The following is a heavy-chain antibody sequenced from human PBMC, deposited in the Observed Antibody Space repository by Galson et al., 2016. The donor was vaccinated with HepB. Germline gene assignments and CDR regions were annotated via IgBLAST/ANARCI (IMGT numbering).Heavy chain of an antibody. CDR2: ISSSSNSI. Sequence: SLRLSCAVSGFTFSSYNMNWVRQAPGKGLEWVSSISSSSNSIYDADSVKGRFTISRDNAKNSLFLQMNSLRAEDTAVYYCARDERWPRGMDVWGQGTTVTVSS. CDR3: ARDERWPRGMDV. V-gene: IGHV3-21*01. J-gene: IGHJ6*02. D-gene: IGHD6-19*01. CDR1: GFTFSSYN.